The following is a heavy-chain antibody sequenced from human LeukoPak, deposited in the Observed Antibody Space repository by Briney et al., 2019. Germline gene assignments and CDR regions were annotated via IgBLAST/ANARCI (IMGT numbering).Heavy chain of an antibody. CDR2: IYYNEIT. CDR1: GGSIRTSNY. Sequence: SETLPLTCTVSGGSIRTSNYWSWFRQPPGKGLEWIGYIYYNEITNYNPSLKSRITLSVDTSENQFSLKVNSVTAADTAVYYCARGGEAALALWGQGTLVTVSS. V-gene: IGHV4-59*01. J-gene: IGHJ4*02. CDR3: ARGGEAALAL. D-gene: IGHD6-6*01.